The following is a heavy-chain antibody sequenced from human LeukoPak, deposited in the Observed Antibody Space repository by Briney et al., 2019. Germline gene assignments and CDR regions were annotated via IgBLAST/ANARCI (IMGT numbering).Heavy chain of an antibody. CDR2: ISSSSSYI. V-gene: IGHV3-21*01. D-gene: IGHD4-17*01. Sequence: GSLRLSCAASGFTFSSYSMNWVRQAPGKGLEWVSSISSSSSYIYYADSVKGRFTISRDNAKNSLYLQMNSLRAEDTAVYYCARETLMTTVTPNWFDPWGQGTLVTVSS. CDR1: GFTFSSYS. CDR3: ARETLMTTVTPNWFDP. J-gene: IGHJ5*02.